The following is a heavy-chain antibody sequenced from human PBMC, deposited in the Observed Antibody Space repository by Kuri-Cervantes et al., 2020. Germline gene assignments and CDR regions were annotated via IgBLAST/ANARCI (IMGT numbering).Heavy chain of an antibody. CDR1: GITLSDYY. Sequence: GESLKISCAASGITLSDYYMNWFRQAPGKGLEWVSFISTSDDTVFYADSVKGRFTISRDSAKNSLYLQMNSLRAEDTAVYYCARDVKDIVVVVAATRVGNYYGMDVWGQGTTVTVSS. J-gene: IGHJ6*02. CDR3: ARDVKDIVVVVAATRVGNYYGMDV. CDR2: ISTSDDTV. V-gene: IGHV3-11*01. D-gene: IGHD2-15*01.